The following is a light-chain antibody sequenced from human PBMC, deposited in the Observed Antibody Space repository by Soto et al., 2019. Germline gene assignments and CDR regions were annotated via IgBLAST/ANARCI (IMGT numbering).Light chain of an antibody. CDR3: SSYTASSTSVI. Sequence: QSVLTQPASLSGSPGQSITISCTGTSSDVGTYNYVSWYQQHPGKAPKVIIYDVSNRPSGVSHRFSGSKSGNTASLTISGLQAEDEADYYCSSYTASSTSVIFGGGTKVTVL. J-gene: IGLJ2*01. CDR2: DVS. CDR1: SSDVGTYNY. V-gene: IGLV2-14*03.